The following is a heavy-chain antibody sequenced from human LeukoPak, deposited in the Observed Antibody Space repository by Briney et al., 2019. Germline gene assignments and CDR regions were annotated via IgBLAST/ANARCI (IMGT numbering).Heavy chain of an antibody. CDR3: AREDYGDYLAWFDY. V-gene: IGHV4-61*02. CDR1: GGSISSGSYY. D-gene: IGHD4-17*01. CDR2: VYTSGRT. Sequence: ASETLSLTCTVSGGSISSGSYYWSWIRQPAGKGLEWIVRVYTSGRTNYNPSLKSRVTISVDTSKNQFSLKLSSVTAADTAVYYCAREDYGDYLAWFDYWGQGTLVTVSS. J-gene: IGHJ4*02.